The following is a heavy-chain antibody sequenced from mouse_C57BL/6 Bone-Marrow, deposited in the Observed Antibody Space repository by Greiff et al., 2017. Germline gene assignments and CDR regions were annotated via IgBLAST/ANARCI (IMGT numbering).Heavy chain of an antibody. Sequence: VQLQQPGAELVRPGTSVKLSCKASGYTFTSYWMHWVKQRPGQGLEWIGVIDPSDSYTNYNHKFKGKSTLTVDTSSSTAYMQLSSLTSEDSAVYYCAREGQLRLREEFDYWGQGTTLTVSS. CDR1: GYTFTSYW. D-gene: IGHD3-2*02. CDR3: AREGQLRLREEFDY. V-gene: IGHV1-59*01. CDR2: IDPSDSYT. J-gene: IGHJ2*01.